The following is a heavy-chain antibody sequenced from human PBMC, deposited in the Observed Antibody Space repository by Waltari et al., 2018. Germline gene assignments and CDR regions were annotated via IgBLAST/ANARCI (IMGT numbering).Heavy chain of an antibody. CDR3: ARWGQVPTVTTFDY. CDR2: ISSSRSTK. J-gene: IGHJ4*02. Sequence: QVQLQQWGAGLLKPSETLSLTCAVYGGSFSGYYWSWIRQPPGKGLEWVSYISSSRSTKYYADSVKGRFTISRDNAKNSLYLQMNSLRAEDTAVYYCARWGQVPTVTTFDYWGQGTLVTVSS. V-gene: IGHV3-11*04. D-gene: IGHD4-17*01. CDR1: GGSFSGYY.